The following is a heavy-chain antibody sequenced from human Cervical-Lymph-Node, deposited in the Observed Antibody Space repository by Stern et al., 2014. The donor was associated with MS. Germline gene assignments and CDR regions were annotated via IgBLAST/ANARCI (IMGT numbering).Heavy chain of an antibody. D-gene: IGHD3-10*01. V-gene: IGHV4-31*03. CDR1: GGSITRGGYH. Sequence: VQLVESGPGLVKPSETLSLTCTVSGGSITRGGYHWSWIRQLPGKGLEWVGYVFYSGSTYYNPSLKNRVTITVDTSANQFSLMMKSVTAADTAMYYCVTNTYNYGSGSSFYDDYNGVDVWGQGTTVTVSS. CDR3: VTNTYNYGSGSSFYDDYNGVDV. J-gene: IGHJ6*02. CDR2: VFYSGST.